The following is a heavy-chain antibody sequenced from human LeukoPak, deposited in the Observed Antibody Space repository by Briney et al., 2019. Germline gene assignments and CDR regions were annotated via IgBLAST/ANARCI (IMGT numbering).Heavy chain of an antibody. CDR1: GYTFTSYA. CDR2: IHTNTGNP. D-gene: IGHD6-13*01. CDR3: ARAQGQLVLDY. V-gene: IGHV7-4-1*02. Sequence: GASVKVSCKASGYTFTSYAMNWVRQAPEQGLEWMGRIHTNTGNPTYAPGFTGRFVFSLDPSVSTAYLQISNLKAEDTAVYYCARAQGQLVLDYWGQGTLVTVSS. J-gene: IGHJ4*02.